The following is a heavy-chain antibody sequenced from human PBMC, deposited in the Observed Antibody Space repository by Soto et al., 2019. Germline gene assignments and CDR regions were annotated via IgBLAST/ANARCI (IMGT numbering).Heavy chain of an antibody. V-gene: IGHV1-69*01. J-gene: IGHJ5*02. CDR3: ARAHYYYDSSGYPANWFDP. D-gene: IGHD3-22*01. CDR1: GGTFSSYA. Sequence: QVPLVQSGAEVKKPGSSVKVSCKASGGTFSSYAISWVRQAPGQGLEWMGGIIPIFGTANYAQKFQGRVTITADESTSTAYMELSSLRSEDTAVYYCARAHYYYDSSGYPANWFDPWGQGTLVTVSS. CDR2: IIPIFGTA.